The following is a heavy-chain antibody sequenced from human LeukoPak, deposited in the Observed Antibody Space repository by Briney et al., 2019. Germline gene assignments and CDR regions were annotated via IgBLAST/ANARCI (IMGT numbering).Heavy chain of an antibody. Sequence: ASVKVSCRSSGYTFTRYYLHWVRQAPGQGLDWMGMINPSSGNTTYAQKFQGRVTVTRDTSTRTVYMEMSSLRSEDTAVYYCARDLAAMVTNGFDIRGQGTMITVSS. D-gene: IGHD5-18*01. J-gene: IGHJ3*02. CDR3: ARDLAAMVTNGFDI. V-gene: IGHV1-46*01. CDR1: GYTFTRYY. CDR2: INPSSGNT.